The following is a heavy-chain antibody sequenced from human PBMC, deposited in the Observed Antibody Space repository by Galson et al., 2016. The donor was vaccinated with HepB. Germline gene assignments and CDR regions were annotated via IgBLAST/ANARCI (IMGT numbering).Heavy chain of an antibody. CDR1: GYTLTELS. D-gene: IGHD2-15*01. Sequence: SVKVSCKVSGYTLTELSMHWVRQAPGKGLEWMGGFDTEDGERMYAEKFQGRVTMTEDTSTDTAYMDLSSLGSEDTAVYYCAVVMVDFELDPFDFLCQGTIVTLSS. J-gene: IGHJ3*01. CDR3: AVVMVDFELDPFDF. CDR2: FDTEDGER. V-gene: IGHV1-24*01.